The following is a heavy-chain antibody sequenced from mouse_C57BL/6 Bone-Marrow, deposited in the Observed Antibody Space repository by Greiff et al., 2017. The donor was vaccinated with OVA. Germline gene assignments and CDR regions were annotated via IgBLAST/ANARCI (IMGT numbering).Heavy chain of an antibody. V-gene: IGHV1-80*01. J-gene: IGHJ2*01. CDR3: ARGAY. CDR1: GYAFSSYW. Sequence: QVQLQQSGAELVKPGASVKISCKASGYAFSSYWMNWVKQRPGRGLAWIGQISPGDGDPNYNGKFQDKATLTADTSYSISYMQLSSLTSEDSAVDFCARGAYWGQGTTLTVSS. CDR2: ISPGDGDP.